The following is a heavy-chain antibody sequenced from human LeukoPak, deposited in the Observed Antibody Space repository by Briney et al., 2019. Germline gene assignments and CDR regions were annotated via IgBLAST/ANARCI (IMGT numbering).Heavy chain of an antibody. V-gene: IGHV3-21*01. D-gene: IGHD3-10*01. CDR1: GFTFSSYS. Sequence: GGSLRLSCAASGFTFSSYSFNWVRQVPGKGLEWVSSITTTFYTYYTDSVKGRFTISRDNAKNSLYLQMNSLRAEDTAVYYCARDGLDYGSGSNYYGMDVWGQGTTVTVSS. CDR2: ITTTFYT. J-gene: IGHJ6*02. CDR3: ARDGLDYGSGSNYYGMDV.